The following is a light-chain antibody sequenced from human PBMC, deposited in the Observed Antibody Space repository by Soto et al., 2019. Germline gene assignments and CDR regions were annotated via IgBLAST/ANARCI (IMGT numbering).Light chain of an antibody. J-gene: IGKJ1*01. CDR1: QGISTW. V-gene: IGKV1-5*01. CDR3: QQYNTYSRT. CDR2: HAS. Sequence: DIQMTQSPSTLSASVGATVTITCRASQGISTWLAWYQQKPGKAPKLLIYHASSLKSGVPSRFSGSGSGTEFTLTISSLQPDDFATYCCQQYNTYSRTFGQGTKVEIK.